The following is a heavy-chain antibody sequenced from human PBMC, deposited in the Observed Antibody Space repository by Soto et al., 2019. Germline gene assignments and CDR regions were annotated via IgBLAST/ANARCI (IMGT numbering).Heavy chain of an antibody. CDR2: IDHSGST. CDR1: GGSFSGYY. Sequence: KPSETLSLTCAVYGGSFSGYYWSWIRQPPGKGLEWIGEIDHSGSTNYNPSLKSRVTISVDTSKNQFSLKLSSVTAADTAVYFCARTGYSSGWYKAAFDIWGQGTMVTVSS. CDR3: ARTGYSSGWYKAAFDI. V-gene: IGHV4-34*01. J-gene: IGHJ3*02. D-gene: IGHD6-19*01.